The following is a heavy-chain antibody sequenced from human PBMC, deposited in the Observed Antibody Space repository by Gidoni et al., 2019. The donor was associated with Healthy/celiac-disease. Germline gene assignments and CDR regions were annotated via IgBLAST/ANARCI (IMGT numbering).Heavy chain of an antibody. J-gene: IGHJ3*02. Sequence: DVQLVESGGGLLKPGGSLRLSCADSGFTFSNAWMNWVRQAPGKGLEGVGRIKSKTDGGTTDYAEPVKGRFTISRDDSKNTLYLQMNSLKTEDTAVYYCTTDNEEESGAVDIWGQGTMVTVSS. CDR3: TTDNEEESGAVDI. CDR1: GFTFSNAW. D-gene: IGHD1-1*01. CDR2: IKSKTDGGTT. V-gene: IGHV3-15*07.